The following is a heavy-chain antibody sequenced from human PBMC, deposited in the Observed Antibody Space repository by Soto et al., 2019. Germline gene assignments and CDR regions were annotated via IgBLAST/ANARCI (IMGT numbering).Heavy chain of an antibody. CDR1: GGSFSGYY. J-gene: IGHJ5*02. D-gene: IGHD3-3*01. Sequence: QVRLQQWGAGLLKPSETLSLTCAVYGGSFSGYYWSWIRQPPGKGLEWIGEINHSGSTNYIPSLKSRVTFSVDTSKNQFSLKLSSVTAADTAVYYCARGPRRRRFLEWPMGWFDPWGQGTLVTVSS. V-gene: IGHV4-34*01. CDR3: ARGPRRRRFLEWPMGWFDP. CDR2: INHSGST.